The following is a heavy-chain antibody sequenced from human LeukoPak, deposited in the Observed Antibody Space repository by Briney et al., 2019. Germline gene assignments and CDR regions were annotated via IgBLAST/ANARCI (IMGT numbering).Heavy chain of an antibody. Sequence: ASVKVSCKASGYTFTSYGISWVRQAPGQGLEWMGWISAYNGNIKSAQKFQGRVTMTTDISTSTAYMELRSLRSDDTAVYYCARDGYYYDTSGYPDYRGRGALVTVSS. V-gene: IGHV1-18*01. CDR1: GYTFTSYG. D-gene: IGHD3-22*01. J-gene: IGHJ4*02. CDR3: ARDGYYYDTSGYPDY. CDR2: ISAYNGNI.